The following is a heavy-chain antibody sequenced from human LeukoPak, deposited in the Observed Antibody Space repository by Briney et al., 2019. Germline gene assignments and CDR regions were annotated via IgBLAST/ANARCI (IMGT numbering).Heavy chain of an antibody. V-gene: IGHV4-39*01. CDR1: GGSISSSSYY. CDR2: IYYSGST. CDR3: ARHEGCSYGPGGGAFDI. D-gene: IGHD5-18*01. J-gene: IGHJ3*02. Sequence: SETLSLTCTVSGGSISSSSYYWGWIRQPPGKGLEWIGSIYYSGSTYYNPSLKSRVTISVDTSKNQFSLKLSSVTAADTAVYYCARHEGCSYGPGGGAFDIWGQGTMVTVSS.